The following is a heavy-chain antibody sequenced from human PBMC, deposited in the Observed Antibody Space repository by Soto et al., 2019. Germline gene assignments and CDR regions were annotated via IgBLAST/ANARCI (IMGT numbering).Heavy chain of an antibody. CDR3: ARHRNFFDY. CDR2: ISPYNGHT. J-gene: IGHJ4*02. Sequence: QDQLVQSGAEVKKPGASVKVSCKTSGYSFNNYVITWVRKAPGQGLEWMGWISPYNGHTNYAQKLQGRVTMTTDTSTSTAYMELRSRRSDDTAVYYCARHRNFFDYWGQGTLVTVSS. CDR1: GYSFNNYV. V-gene: IGHV1-18*01.